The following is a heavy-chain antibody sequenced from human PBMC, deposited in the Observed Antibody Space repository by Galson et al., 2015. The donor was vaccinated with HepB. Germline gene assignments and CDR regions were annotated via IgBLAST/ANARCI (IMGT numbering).Heavy chain of an antibody. V-gene: IGHV3-13*01. CDR1: GFTVSSYD. D-gene: IGHD3-16*01. Sequence: SLRLSCAASGFTVSSYDMHWVRQATGKGLEWVSVIGTAGDTYYSGSVKGRFTISRENAKNSLYLQMNSLRAGDTAVYYCARAYTFGPNAFDLWGQGTMVTVSS. CDR2: IGTAGDT. J-gene: IGHJ3*01. CDR3: ARAYTFGPNAFDL.